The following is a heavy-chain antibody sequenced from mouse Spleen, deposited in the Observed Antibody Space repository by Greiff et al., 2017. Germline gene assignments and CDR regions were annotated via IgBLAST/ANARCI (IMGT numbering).Heavy chain of an antibody. V-gene: IGHV1-42*01. CDR2: INPSTGGT. CDR1: GYSFTGYY. D-gene: IGHD1-1*01. J-gene: IGHJ1*01. CDR3: ARGDYGYRYFDV. Sequence: EVQLVESGPELVKPGASVKISCKASGYSFTGYYMNWVKQSPEKSLEWIGEINPSTGGTTYNQKFKAKATLTVDKSSSTAYMQLKSLTSEDSAVYYCARGDYGYRYFDVWGAGTTVTVSS.